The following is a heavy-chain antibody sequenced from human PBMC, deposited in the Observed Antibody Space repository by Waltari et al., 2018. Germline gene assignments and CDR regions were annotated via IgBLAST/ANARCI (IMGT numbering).Heavy chain of an antibody. CDR3: ARGPSIAAFFDY. D-gene: IGHD6-6*01. CDR1: GGSISSYY. CDR2: IYYSGST. Sequence: QVQLQESGPGLVKPSETLSLTCTVSGGSISSYYWSWIRQPPGKGLEWIGYIYYSGSTNYNPSLKSRVTISVDTSKNQFSLKLSSVTAADTAVYYCARGPSIAAFFDYLGQGTLVTVSS. V-gene: IGHV4-59*01. J-gene: IGHJ4*02.